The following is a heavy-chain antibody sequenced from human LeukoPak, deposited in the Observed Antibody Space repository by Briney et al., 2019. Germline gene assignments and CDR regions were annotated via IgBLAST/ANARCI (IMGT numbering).Heavy chain of an antibody. J-gene: IGHJ5*01. CDR1: GFTFNNYA. CDR3: AKEPREYCSSTSCPYWFDS. Sequence: RGALRLSCAASGFTFNNYAMSWVRQAPGKGLEWVSANSCSGGTTYYADSVKGRFTISRDNSENTLFLQMNSLRAEDTAVYYCAKEPREYCSSTSCPYWFDSWGQGTLVTGSS. D-gene: IGHD2-2*01. CDR2: NSCSGGTT. V-gene: IGHV3-23*01.